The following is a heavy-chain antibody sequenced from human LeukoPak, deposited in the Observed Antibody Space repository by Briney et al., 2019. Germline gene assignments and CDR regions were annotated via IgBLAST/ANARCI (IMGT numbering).Heavy chain of an antibody. CDR1: GFTFSNAW. D-gene: IGHD1-26*01. CDR3: TTDVYRIVGATSAPA. CDR2: IKSKTDGGTT. V-gene: IGHV3-15*01. J-gene: IGHJ5*02. Sequence: GGSLRLSCAASGFTFSNAWMSWVRQAPGKGLEWVGRIKSKTDGGTTDYAAPVKGRFTISRDDSKNTLYLQMNSLKTEDTAVYYCTTDVYRIVGATSAPAWDQGTLVTVSS.